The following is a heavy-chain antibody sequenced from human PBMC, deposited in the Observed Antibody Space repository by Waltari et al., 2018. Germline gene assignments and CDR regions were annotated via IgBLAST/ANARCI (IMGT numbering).Heavy chain of an antibody. V-gene: IGHV1-2*02. CDR2: INPNSGGT. CDR1: GYTFTGYY. CDR3: ARVGSKNVDTAMVTVVSFDY. Sequence: QVQLVQSGAEVKKPGASVKVSCKASGYTFTGYYMHWVRQAPGQGLEWMGWINPNSGGTNYAQKFQGRVTMTRDTSISTAYMELSRLRSDDTVVYYCARVGSKNVDTAMVTVVSFDYWGQGTLVTVSS. J-gene: IGHJ4*02. D-gene: IGHD5-18*01.